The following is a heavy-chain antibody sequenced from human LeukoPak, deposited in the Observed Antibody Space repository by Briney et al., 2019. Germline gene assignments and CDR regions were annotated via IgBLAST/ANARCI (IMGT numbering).Heavy chain of an antibody. CDR1: GFTFSSYW. CDR2: IKQDGSEK. V-gene: IGHV3-7*01. Sequence: GGSLRLSCAASGFTFSSYWMSWVRQAPGKGLEWVANIKQDGSEKYYVDSVKGRFTISRDNAKNSLYLQMNSLRAEDTAAYYCARDSGYDFHYYYYYMDVWGKGTTVTVSS. J-gene: IGHJ6*03. D-gene: IGHD5-12*01. CDR3: ARDSGYDFHYYYYYMDV.